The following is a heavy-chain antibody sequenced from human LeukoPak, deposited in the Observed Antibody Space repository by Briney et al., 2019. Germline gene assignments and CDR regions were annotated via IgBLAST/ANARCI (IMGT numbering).Heavy chain of an antibody. Sequence: PSETLSLTCSVSGVSISDGRYYWTWLRQHPGKGLEWIGTKYYSGSAKYNPSLKSRLTISVDPSKNQFSLQLRSVTAADTAMYYCATPYCSGISCLDVFNMWGQGTMVTVSS. CDR3: ATPYCSGISCLDVFNM. J-gene: IGHJ3*02. D-gene: IGHD2-15*01. CDR1: GVSISDGRYY. V-gene: IGHV4-31*03. CDR2: KYYSGSA.